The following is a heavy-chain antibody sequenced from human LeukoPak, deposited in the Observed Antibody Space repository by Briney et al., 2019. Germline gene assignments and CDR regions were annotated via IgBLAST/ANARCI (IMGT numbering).Heavy chain of an antibody. CDR1: GFSFSSYS. CDR2: IDSSSNYI. CDR3: TKAGVVGAKAGFDN. J-gene: IGHJ4*02. D-gene: IGHD1-26*01. Sequence: GGSLRLSCAASGFSFSSYSMNWVRQAPGKGLEWVSSIDSSSNYIFYADSVKGRFTTSRDNAKNSLDLQMNNLRDEDTAIYYCTKAGVVGAKAGFDNWGQGTLVTVSS. V-gene: IGHV3-21*01.